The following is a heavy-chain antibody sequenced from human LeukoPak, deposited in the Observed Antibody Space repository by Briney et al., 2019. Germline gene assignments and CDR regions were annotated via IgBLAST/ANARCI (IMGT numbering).Heavy chain of an antibody. Sequence: SETLSLTCTVSGGSINSHYWHWIRQPPGTRLEWIGYVYYTGGTNYKSSLESRVTISVATSKKQFSLRLTSVTAAGTALYYCARGSIYDFDSWGQGTLVSVSS. D-gene: IGHD3-3*02. CDR1: GGSINSHY. J-gene: IGHJ4*02. V-gene: IGHV4-59*11. CDR3: ARGSIYDFDS. CDR2: VYYTGGT.